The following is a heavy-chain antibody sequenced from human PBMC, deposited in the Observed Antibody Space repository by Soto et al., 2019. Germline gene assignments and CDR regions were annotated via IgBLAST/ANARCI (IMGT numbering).Heavy chain of an antibody. J-gene: IGHJ4*02. CDR1: GFTFSSYG. D-gene: IGHD6-19*01. CDR2: ISYDGSNK. V-gene: IGHV3-30*18. CDR3: AKDIAVAPIGADFDY. Sequence: QVQLVESGGGVVQPGRSLRLSCAASGFTFSSYGMHWVRQAPGKGLEWVAVISYDGSNKYYADSVKGRFTISRDNSKNTLYLQMNSLRAEDTAVYYCAKDIAVAPIGADFDYWGQGTLVTVSS.